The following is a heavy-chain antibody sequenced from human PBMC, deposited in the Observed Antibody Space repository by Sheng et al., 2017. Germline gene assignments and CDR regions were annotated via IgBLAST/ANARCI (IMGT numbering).Heavy chain of an antibody. D-gene: IGHD6-6*01. J-gene: IGHJ5*02. CDR1: GFSLSTSGVG. CDR3: AHTAGEAWIAARKTRFDP. CDR2: IYWDDDK. V-gene: IGHV2-5*02. Sequence: QITLKESGPTLVKPTQTLTLTCTFSGFSLSTSGVGVGWIRQPPGKALEWLALIYWDDDKRYSPSLKSRLTITKDTSKNQVVLTMTNMDPVDTATYYCAHTAGEAWIAARKTRFDPWGRGNPGHRLL.